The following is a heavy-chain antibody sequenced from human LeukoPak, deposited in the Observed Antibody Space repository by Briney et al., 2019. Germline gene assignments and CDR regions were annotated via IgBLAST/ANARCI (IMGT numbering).Heavy chain of an antibody. CDR1: GDSVSSSSYY. CDR3: ARLKDWYDNGSDKWFDP. D-gene: IGHD3/OR15-3a*01. V-gene: IGHV4-39*01. J-gene: IGHJ5*02. CDR2: ISSDGNT. Sequence: SETLSLTCTVSGDSVSSSSYYWDWIRQPPGKGLEWIVSISSDGNTHYNTSLKSRVTMSVDTSKNQFSLKLTSVTAADTAVYFCARLKDWYDNGSDKWFDPWGQGALVTVSS.